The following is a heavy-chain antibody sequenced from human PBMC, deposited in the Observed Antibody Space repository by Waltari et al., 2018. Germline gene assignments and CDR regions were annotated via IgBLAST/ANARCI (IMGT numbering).Heavy chain of an antibody. J-gene: IGHJ3*02. CDR2: IIPSCGTA. CDR3: ARLQRVLEWSRDAFDI. D-gene: IGHD3-3*01. V-gene: IGHV1-69*12. Sequence: QVQLVQSGAEVKKPGSSVKVSCKASGGTFSSYAISWVRQAPGQGLEWMGGIIPSCGTANYEQKFQGRVTITADESTSTAYMELSSLRSEDTAVYYCARLQRVLEWSRDAFDIWGQGTMVTVSS. CDR1: GGTFSSYA.